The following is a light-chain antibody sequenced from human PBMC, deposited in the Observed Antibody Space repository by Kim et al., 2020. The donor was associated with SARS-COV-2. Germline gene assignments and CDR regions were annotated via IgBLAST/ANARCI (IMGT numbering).Light chain of an antibody. Sequence: SYELTQPLSVSVALGQTARITCGGNNIGSKNVHWYQQKPGQAHVLVIYRDSNRPSGIPERFSGSNSGNTATLTISRAQAGDEADYYCQVWDSSTRVFGGG. CDR2: RDS. V-gene: IGLV3-9*01. CDR1: NIGSKN. J-gene: IGLJ3*02. CDR3: QVWDSSTRV.